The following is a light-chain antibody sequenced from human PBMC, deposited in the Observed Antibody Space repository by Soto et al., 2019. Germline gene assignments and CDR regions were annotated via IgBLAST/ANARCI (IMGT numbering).Light chain of an antibody. CDR1: SSDVGGYYF. CDR2: DVS. CDR3: SSYTSSSTLGV. V-gene: IGLV2-14*03. J-gene: IGLJ3*02. Sequence: QSVLTQPASVSGSPGQSITISCTGTSSDVGGYYFVSWYQHHPGKAPKLIIYDVSSRPSGVSNRFSGSKSGNTASLTISGLQAEDEADYYCSSYTSSSTLGVFGGGTKLTVL.